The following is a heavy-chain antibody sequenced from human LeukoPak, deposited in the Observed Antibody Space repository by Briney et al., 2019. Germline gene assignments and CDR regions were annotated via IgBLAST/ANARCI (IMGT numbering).Heavy chain of an antibody. CDR1: GGSISSYD. V-gene: IGHV4-59*01. J-gene: IGHJ3*02. CDR2: IYYSGST. D-gene: IGHD3-10*01. Sequence: SETLSLTCTVSGGSISSYDWSWIRQPPGKGLEWIGYIYYSGSTNYNPSLKSRVTISVDTSKNQFSLKLSSVTAADTAVYYCARDTRDGSGSYWGPNAFDIWGQGTMVTVSS. CDR3: ARDTRDGSGSYWGPNAFDI.